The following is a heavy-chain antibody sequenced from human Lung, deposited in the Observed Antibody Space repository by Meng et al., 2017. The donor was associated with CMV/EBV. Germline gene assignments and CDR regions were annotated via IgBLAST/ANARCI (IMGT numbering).Heavy chain of an antibody. CDR3: ARAAVGDTTYDY. CDR1: CYPFVSYA. J-gene: IGHJ4*02. D-gene: IGHD6-19*01. Sequence: KTSCYPFVSYAIRWVQQAPGQGPEWMGWISIYNGNTKYAEEFQGRITMTTDTSTSTAYMDLRSLRSDDTAVYFCARAAVGDTTYDYWGQGTLVTVSS. V-gene: IGHV1-18*01. CDR2: ISIYNGNT.